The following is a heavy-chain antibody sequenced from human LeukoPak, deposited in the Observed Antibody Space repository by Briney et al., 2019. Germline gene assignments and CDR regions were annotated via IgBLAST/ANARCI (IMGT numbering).Heavy chain of an antibody. CDR1: GYTFTSYY. CDR3: ARQEAAEPDDYGDYLDAFDI. Sequence: ASVKVSCKACGYTFTSYYMHWVRQAPGQGLEWMGIINPSGGSTSYAQKFQGRVTMTRDTSTSTVYMELSSLRSEDTPVYYCARQEAAEPDDYGDYLDAFDIWGQGTMVTVSS. V-gene: IGHV1-46*01. J-gene: IGHJ3*02. D-gene: IGHD4-17*01. CDR2: INPSGGST.